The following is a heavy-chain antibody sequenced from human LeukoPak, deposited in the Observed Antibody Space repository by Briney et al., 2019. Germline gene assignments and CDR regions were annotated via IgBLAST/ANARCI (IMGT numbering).Heavy chain of an antibody. J-gene: IGHJ4*02. CDR1: GFTFSSYA. CDR3: AKDKPIDY. CDR2: ISGSGGST. Sequence: GGSLRLSCAASGFTFSSYAMSWVRQAPGKGLEWVSAISGSGGSTYYADSVKGRFTISRDNSKNTVFLQMNTLRTEDTAVYFCAKDKPIDYWGQGTLVTVSS. V-gene: IGHV3-23*01. D-gene: IGHD1-14*01.